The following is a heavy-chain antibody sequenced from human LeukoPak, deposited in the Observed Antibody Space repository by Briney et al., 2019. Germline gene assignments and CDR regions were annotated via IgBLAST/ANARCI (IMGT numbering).Heavy chain of an antibody. CDR2: IYYSGST. CDR1: GGSISSYY. J-gene: IGHJ4*02. Sequence: SETLSLTCTVSGGSISSYYWSWIRQPPGKGLEWIGYIYYSGSTNYNPSLKSRVTISVDTSKNQFTLKLSSVTAADTAVYYCARHVEMATTMDYWGQGTLVTVSS. V-gene: IGHV4-59*01. D-gene: IGHD5-24*01. CDR3: ARHVEMATTMDY.